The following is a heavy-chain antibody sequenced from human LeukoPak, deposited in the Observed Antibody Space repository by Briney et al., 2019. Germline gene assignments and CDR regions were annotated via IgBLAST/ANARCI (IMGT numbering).Heavy chain of an antibody. CDR2: ISSSSSTI. CDR1: GFTFSSYS. CDR3: AKDDYYDSTVGVDI. Sequence: GGSLRLSCAASGFTFSSYSMNWVRQAPGKGLEWVSYISSSSSTIYYADSVKGRFTISRDNAKNSLYLQMNSLRAEDTAVYYCAKDDYYDSTVGVDIWGQGTMVTVSS. V-gene: IGHV3-48*04. J-gene: IGHJ3*02. D-gene: IGHD3-22*01.